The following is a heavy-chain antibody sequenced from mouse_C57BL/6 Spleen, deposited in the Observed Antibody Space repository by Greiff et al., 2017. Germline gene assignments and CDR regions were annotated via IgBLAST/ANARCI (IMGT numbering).Heavy chain of an antibody. J-gene: IGHJ3*01. V-gene: IGHV1-64*01. D-gene: IGHD2-4*01. CDR3: EWDYDEAY. CDR1: GYTFTSYW. CDR2: IHPNSGST. Sequence: QVHVKQPGAELVKPGASVKLSCKASGYTFTSYWMHWVKQRPGQGLEWIGMIHPNSGSTNYNEKFKSKATLTVDKSSSTAYMQLSSLTSEDSAVYYCEWDYDEAYWGQGTLVTVSA.